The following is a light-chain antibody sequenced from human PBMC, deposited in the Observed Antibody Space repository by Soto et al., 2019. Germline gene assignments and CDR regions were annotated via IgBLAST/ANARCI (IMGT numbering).Light chain of an antibody. Sequence: QSVMTQPPSLSGAPGQRVTISRTGTSSNIVACYDVHWYQQLPGTAAKLLIYGNINRPSGVPERFSGSKSGTSAALAITELHAEDEAYYSRQSCDSSLSGSGVSGTGAKVTGL. CDR3: QSCDSSLSGSGV. J-gene: IGLJ1*01. CDR2: GNI. CDR1: SSNIVACYD. V-gene: IGLV1-40*01.